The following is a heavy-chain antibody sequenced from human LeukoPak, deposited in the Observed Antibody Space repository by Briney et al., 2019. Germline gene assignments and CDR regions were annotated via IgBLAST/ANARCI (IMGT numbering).Heavy chain of an antibody. D-gene: IGHD3-9*01. J-gene: IGHJ3*02. Sequence: SETLSLTCTVSGGSMSSYYWSWIRQPPGKGLEWIGYIYYSGSTNYNPSLKSRVTISVDTSKNQFSLKLSSVTAADTAVYYCARVGFDILTGSNAFDIWGQGTMVTVSS. CDR3: ARVGFDILTGSNAFDI. CDR2: IYYSGST. CDR1: GGSMSSYY. V-gene: IGHV4-59*01.